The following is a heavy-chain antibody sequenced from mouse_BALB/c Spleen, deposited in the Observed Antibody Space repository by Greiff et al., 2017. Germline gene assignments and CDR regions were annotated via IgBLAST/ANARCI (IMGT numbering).Heavy chain of an antibody. CDR3: ARHYNH. V-gene: IGHV5-9-3*01. J-gene: IGHJ3*01. CDR1: GFTFSSYA. Sequence: EVHLVESGGGLVKPGGSLKLSCAASGFTFSSYAMSWVRQTPEKRLEWVATISSGGSYTYYPDSVKGRFTISRDNAKNTLYLQMSSLRSEDTAMYYCARHYNHWGQGTLVTVAA. CDR2: ISSGGSYT. D-gene: IGHD1-3*01.